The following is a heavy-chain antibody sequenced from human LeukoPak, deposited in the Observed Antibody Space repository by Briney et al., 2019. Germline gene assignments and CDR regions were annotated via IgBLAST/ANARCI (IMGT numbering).Heavy chain of an antibody. J-gene: IGHJ4*02. CDR2: INHSGST. CDR1: GGSSSGYY. CDR3: ARSPPQLRRFDY. Sequence: SETLSLTCAVYGGSSSGYYWNCIRQPPGKGLEWIGEINHSGSTNYNPSLKSRVTISVDTSKNQFSLKLSSVTAADTAVYYCARSPPQLRRFDYWGQGTLVTVSS. V-gene: IGHV4-34*01. D-gene: IGHD3-10*01.